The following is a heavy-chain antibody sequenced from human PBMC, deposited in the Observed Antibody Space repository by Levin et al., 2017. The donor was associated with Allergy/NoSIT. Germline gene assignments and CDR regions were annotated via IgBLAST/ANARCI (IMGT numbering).Heavy chain of an antibody. Sequence: GESLKISCAASGFTVSSYYMSWVRQAPGKGLEWVSVIYSGGSTYYADPVEGRVTISRDNSKNTLYLQMNSLRAEDTAVYYCARAETTEMFDYWGQGTLVTVSS. V-gene: IGHV3-66*01. D-gene: IGHD5-24*01. CDR3: ARAETTEMFDY. CDR2: IYSGGST. J-gene: IGHJ4*02. CDR1: GFTVSSYY.